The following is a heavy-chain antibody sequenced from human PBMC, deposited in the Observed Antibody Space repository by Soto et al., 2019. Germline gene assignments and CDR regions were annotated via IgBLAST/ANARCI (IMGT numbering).Heavy chain of an antibody. J-gene: IGHJ3*01. V-gene: IGHV3-48*02. CDR1: GFTFSSFT. CDR3: ARAGSSGCHRYRLGSNDAFDV. Sequence: EVQLVESGGGLVQPGGSLRLSCAASGFTFSSFTMNWVRQAPGKGLEWVSYIGSSGITRYHTDSVKGRFTVSRDNDRYSLYVQMNSLRDEDEASDYCARAGSSGCHRYRLGSNDAFDVWGQGTMVTVSP. D-gene: IGHD6-19*01. CDR2: IGSSGITR.